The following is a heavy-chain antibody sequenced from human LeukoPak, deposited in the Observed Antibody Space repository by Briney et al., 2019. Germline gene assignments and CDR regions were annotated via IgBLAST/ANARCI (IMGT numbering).Heavy chain of an antibody. CDR2: INPNSGDT. Sequence: ASVKVSCKASGYTFTDYYIHCVRQAPGQGLEWMGWINPNSGDTNYAQKFQGRVTVTSDTSISTAYMELSSLRSDDTAIYYCARRPHSSGWSSSITLFEHWGQGTLVTVSS. V-gene: IGHV1-2*02. D-gene: IGHD6-19*01. CDR3: ARRPHSSGWSSSITLFEH. J-gene: IGHJ4*02. CDR1: GYTFTDYY.